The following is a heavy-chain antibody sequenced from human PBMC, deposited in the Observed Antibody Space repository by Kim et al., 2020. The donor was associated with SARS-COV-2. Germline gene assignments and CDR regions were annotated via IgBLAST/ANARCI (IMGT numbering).Heavy chain of an antibody. D-gene: IGHD2-8*01. CDR2: IIPILGIA. CDR1: GGTFSSYA. J-gene: IGHJ5*02. V-gene: IGHV1-69*04. CDR3: AREDERSMVYALNWFDP. Sequence: SVKVSCKASGGTFSSYAISWVRQAPGQGLEWMGRIIPILGIANYAQKFQGRVTITADKSTSTAYMELSSLRSEDTAVYYCAREDERSMVYALNWFDPWCQGTLVTVSS.